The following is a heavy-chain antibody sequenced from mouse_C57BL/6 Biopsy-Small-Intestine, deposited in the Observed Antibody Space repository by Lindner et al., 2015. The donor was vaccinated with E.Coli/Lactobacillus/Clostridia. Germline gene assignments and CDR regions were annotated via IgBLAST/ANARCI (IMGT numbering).Heavy chain of an antibody. V-gene: IGHV10-1*01. CDR1: GFSFNTYA. D-gene: IGHD2-2*01. CDR2: IRSKSNNYAT. Sequence: VQLQESGGGLVQPKGSLKLSCAASGFSFNTYAMNWVRQAPGKGLEWVARIRSKSNNYATYYADSVKDRFTISRDDSGSMLYLQMNNLKTEDTAMYYCVRQYGYAYFDYWGQGTTLTVSS. J-gene: IGHJ2*01. CDR3: VRQYGYAYFDY.